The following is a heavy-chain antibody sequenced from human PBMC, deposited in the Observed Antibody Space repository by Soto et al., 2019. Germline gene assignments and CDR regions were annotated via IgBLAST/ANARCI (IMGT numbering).Heavy chain of an antibody. CDR2: ISAAGRTT. CDR1: GFTFSSYG. D-gene: IGHD6-13*01. CDR3: AKDGSTWKFAFDM. Sequence: QVQLVESGGGVVQPGRSLRLSCAASGFTFSSYGMHWVRQAPGKGLEWVAVISAAGRTTYYADSVKGRFTISRDNSKYTLALQMNIQRAEDKAVYYCAKDGSTWKFAFDMWGQGTTVTVSS. V-gene: IGHV3-30*18. J-gene: IGHJ3*02.